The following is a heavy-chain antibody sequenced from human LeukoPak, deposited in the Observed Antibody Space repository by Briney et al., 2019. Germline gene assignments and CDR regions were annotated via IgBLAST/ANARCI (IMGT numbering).Heavy chain of an antibody. CDR1: GFSLSTSGVG. CDR3: AHSNVAVAGTPYFDY. CDR2: IYWDDDK. V-gene: IGHV2-5*02. D-gene: IGHD6-19*01. J-gene: IGHJ4*02. Sequence: ASGPTLVKPTQTLTLTCTFSGFSLSTSGVGVGWIRQPPVKALEWLALIYWDDDKRYSPSLKSRLTITKDTSKNQVDLTMTNMDPVDTARYYCAHSNVAVAGTPYFDYWGQGTLVTVSS.